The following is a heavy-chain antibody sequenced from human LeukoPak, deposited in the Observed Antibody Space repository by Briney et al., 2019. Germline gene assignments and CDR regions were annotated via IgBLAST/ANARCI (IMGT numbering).Heavy chain of an antibody. CDR2: IYYSGTT. D-gene: IGHD2-2*02. CDR3: ARKFCTSDSCNRGYFGY. CDR1: GGSISSSNYY. J-gene: IGHJ4*02. Sequence: SETLSLTCTVSGGSISSSNYYWAWIRQPPGKGPEWIGTIYYSGTTYYNPSLNSRLTMSAHTSKNQFSLKLCSVTAADTAIYFCARKFCTSDSCNRGYFGYWGQGTLVTVSS. V-gene: IGHV4-39*01.